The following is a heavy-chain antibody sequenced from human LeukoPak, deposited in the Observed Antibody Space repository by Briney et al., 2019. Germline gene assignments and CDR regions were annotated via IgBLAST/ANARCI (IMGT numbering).Heavy chain of an antibody. CDR1: GFTFSSYA. V-gene: IGHV3-30-3*01. J-gene: IGHJ3*02. Sequence: GGSLRLSCAASGFTFSSYAMHWVRQVPGKGLEWVAVISYDGSNKYYADSVKGRFTISRDNSKNTLYLQMNSLRAEDTAVYYCARDKSAFDIWGQGTMVTVSS. CDR3: ARDKSAFDI. CDR2: ISYDGSNK.